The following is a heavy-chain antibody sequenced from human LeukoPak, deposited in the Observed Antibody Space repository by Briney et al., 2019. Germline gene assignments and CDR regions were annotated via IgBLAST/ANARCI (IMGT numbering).Heavy chain of an antibody. D-gene: IGHD2-2*01. Sequence: ASVKVSCKVSGYTLTELSMHWVRQAPGKGLEWMGGFDPEDGETIYAQKFQGRVTMTEDTSTDTAYMELSSLRSEDTAVYYCVTERPALRYQLLLFHAFDIWGQGTMVTVSS. CDR2: FDPEDGET. CDR3: VTERPALRYQLLLFHAFDI. V-gene: IGHV1-24*01. J-gene: IGHJ3*02. CDR1: GYTLTELS.